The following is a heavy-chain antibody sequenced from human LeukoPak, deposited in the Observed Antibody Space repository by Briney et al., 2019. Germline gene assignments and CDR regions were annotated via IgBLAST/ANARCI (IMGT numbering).Heavy chain of an antibody. Sequence: ASVKVSCKASGYTFTDYAMNWVRQAPGQGLEWMGWIHPNTGNPTYAQGFTGRFVFSLDTSVGTTYLQISSLKAEDTAVYYCARAYQSLGGLSLPDHWGQGTLVTVSS. J-gene: IGHJ5*02. D-gene: IGHD3-16*02. V-gene: IGHV7-4-1*02. CDR2: IHPNTGNP. CDR3: ARAYQSLGGLSLPDH. CDR1: GYTFTDYA.